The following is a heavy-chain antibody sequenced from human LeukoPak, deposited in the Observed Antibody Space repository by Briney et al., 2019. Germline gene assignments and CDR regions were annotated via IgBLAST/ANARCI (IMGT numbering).Heavy chain of an antibody. CDR2: FDPEDGET. CDR3: ATHILTSGSYSRYPPDY. CDR1: GYTXTELS. V-gene: IGHV1-24*01. D-gene: IGHD3-10*01. J-gene: IGHJ4*02. Sequence: ASVKVSCKVSGYTXTELSMHWVRQAPGKGLEWMGGFDPEDGETIYAQKFQGRVTMTEDTSTDTAYMELSSLRSEDTAVYYCATHILTSGSYSRYPPDYWGQGTLVTVSS.